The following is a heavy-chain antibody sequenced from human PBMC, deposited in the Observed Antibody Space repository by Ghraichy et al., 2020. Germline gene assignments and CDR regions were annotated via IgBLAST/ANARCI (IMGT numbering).Heavy chain of an antibody. Sequence: SQTLSLTCAISGDTVSTNIAAWNWIRQSPSRGLEWLGRTYYKSKWYNDYAVSVKGRITINPNTFQNQFSLQLNSVSPEDTAVYYCARDRATVVRGVSIWYYVMDVWGLGTTVTVSS. J-gene: IGHJ6*02. V-gene: IGHV6-1*01. CDR3: ARDRATVVRGVSIWYYVMDV. CDR1: GDTVSTNIAA. D-gene: IGHD3-10*01. CDR2: TYYKSKWYN.